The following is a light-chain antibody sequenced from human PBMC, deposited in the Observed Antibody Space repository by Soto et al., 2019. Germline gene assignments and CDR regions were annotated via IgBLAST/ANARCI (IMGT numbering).Light chain of an antibody. CDR2: RNN. CDR3: AAWDDSLSGHYV. V-gene: IGLV1-47*01. Sequence: QSVLTQPPSASGPPGQRVTISCSGSSSNIGSNYVYWYQQLPGTAPKLLIYRNNQRPSGVPDRFSGSKSGTSASLAISGLRSEDEADYYCAAWDDSLSGHYVFGTGTKLTVL. CDR1: SSNIGSNY. J-gene: IGLJ1*01.